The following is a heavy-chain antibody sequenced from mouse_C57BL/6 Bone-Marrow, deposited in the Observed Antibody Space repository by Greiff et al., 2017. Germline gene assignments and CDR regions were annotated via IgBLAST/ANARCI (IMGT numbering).Heavy chain of an antibody. J-gene: IGHJ2*01. V-gene: IGHV1-59*01. CDR3: ARWGYDPYCDY. D-gene: IGHD2-2*01. Sequence: QVQLQQPGAELVRPGTSVKLSCKASGYTFTSYWMHWVKQRPGQGLEWIGVIDPSDSYTNYNQKFKGKATLTVDTSSSTAYMQLSSLTSEDSAVYYCARWGYDPYCDYWGQGTTLTVSS. CDR2: IDPSDSYT. CDR1: GYTFTSYW.